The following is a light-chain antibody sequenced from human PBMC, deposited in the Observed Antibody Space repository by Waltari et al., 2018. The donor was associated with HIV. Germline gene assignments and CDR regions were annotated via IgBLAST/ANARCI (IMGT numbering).Light chain of an antibody. CDR2: DVS. CDR3: CSYAGSSTYV. CDR1: SSHVGRYNY. Sequence: QSALTQPRSASGSPGQSVTISCTGTSSHVGRYNYVSWYQQPPGKAPKLMIYDVSKRPSGVPDRFSGSKSGNTASLTISGLQAEDEADYYCCSYAGSSTYVFGTGTKVTVL. J-gene: IGLJ1*01. V-gene: IGLV2-11*01.